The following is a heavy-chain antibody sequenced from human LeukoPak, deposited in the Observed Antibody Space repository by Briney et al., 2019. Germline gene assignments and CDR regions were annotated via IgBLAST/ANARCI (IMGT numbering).Heavy chain of an antibody. CDR1: GGSIRNYY. CDR2: IYYSGTT. V-gene: IGHV4-59*01. J-gene: IGHJ4*02. Sequence: SETLSLTCTVSGGSIRNYYWSWIRQPPGKGLEWIGYIYYSGTTNYNPSLKSRVTISIDTSKNQFSLKLSSVTAADTAVYCCARCFGSGCPNGVFDYWGQGTLVTVSS. D-gene: IGHD6-19*01. CDR3: ARCFGSGCPNGVFDY.